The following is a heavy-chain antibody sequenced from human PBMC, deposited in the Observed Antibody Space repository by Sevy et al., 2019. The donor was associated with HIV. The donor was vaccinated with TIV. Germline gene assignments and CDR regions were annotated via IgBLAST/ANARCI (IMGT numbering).Heavy chain of an antibody. CDR3: ARGYSSSWYGGGYYYYYGMDV. CDR1: GYTFTSYG. CDR2: ISAYNGNT. Sequence: ASVKVSCKASGYTFTSYGISWVRQAPGQGLEWMGWISAYNGNTNYAQKLQGRVTMTTDTSTSTAYMELGSRGSDDTAVYYCARGYSSSWYGGGYYYYYGMDVWGQGTTVTVSS. V-gene: IGHV1-18*01. D-gene: IGHD6-13*01. J-gene: IGHJ6*02.